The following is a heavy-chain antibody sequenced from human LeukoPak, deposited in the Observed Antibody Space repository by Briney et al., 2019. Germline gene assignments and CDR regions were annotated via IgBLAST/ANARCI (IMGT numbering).Heavy chain of an antibody. CDR2: ISPNSGGT. CDR3: ARAPSWIQLWLLGY. D-gene: IGHD5-18*01. J-gene: IGHJ4*02. CDR1: GYTFTGYY. V-gene: IGHV1-2*02. Sequence: ASVKVSCKASGYTFTGYYMHWVRQAPGQGLEWMGWISPNSGGTNYAQKFQGRVTMTRDTSISTAYMELSRLRSDDTAVYYCARAPSWIQLWLLGYWGQGTLVTVSS.